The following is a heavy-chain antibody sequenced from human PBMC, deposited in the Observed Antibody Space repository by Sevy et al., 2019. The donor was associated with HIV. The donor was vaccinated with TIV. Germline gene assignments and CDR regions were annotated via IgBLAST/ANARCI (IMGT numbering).Heavy chain of an antibody. Sequence: GGSLRLSCAASGFTFSSYAMSWVRQAPGKGLEWVSAISDSGGSTYYADSVKGRFTISRDNSKNTLYLQMNSLRAEDTAVYYCAKEPYSYGSRDYFDYWGQGTLVTVSS. D-gene: IGHD5-18*01. V-gene: IGHV3-23*01. CDR3: AKEPYSYGSRDYFDY. CDR1: GFTFSSYA. J-gene: IGHJ4*02. CDR2: ISDSGGST.